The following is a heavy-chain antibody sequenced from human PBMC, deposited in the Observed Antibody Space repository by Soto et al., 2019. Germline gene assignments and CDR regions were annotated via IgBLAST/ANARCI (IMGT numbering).Heavy chain of an antibody. D-gene: IGHD3-10*01. V-gene: IGHV3-23*01. CDR1: GFTFSSYS. J-gene: IGHJ4*02. CDR3: AKKANSGPGSQYVDN. CDR2: FRTGGGDATT. Sequence: SLRLSCAASGFTFSSYSMSWVRQAPGKGLEWVSGFRTGGGDATTYYADSVNGRFTISRDNSNNMLFLQIISLRAEDTAIYYCAKKANSGPGSQYVDNWGQGTLVTVSS.